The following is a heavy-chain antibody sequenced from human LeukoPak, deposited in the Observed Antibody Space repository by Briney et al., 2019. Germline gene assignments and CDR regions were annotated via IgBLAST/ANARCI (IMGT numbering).Heavy chain of an antibody. J-gene: IGHJ6*02. Sequence: GGSLRLSCAASGFTFSSYGMHWARQAPGKGLEWVAVISYDGSNKYYADSVKGRFTISRDNSKNTLYLQMNSLRAEDTAVYYCAKEVSYYYGMDVWGQGTTVTVSS. CDR2: ISYDGSNK. CDR3: AKEVSYYYGMDV. CDR1: GFTFSSYG. D-gene: IGHD2-8*01. V-gene: IGHV3-30*18.